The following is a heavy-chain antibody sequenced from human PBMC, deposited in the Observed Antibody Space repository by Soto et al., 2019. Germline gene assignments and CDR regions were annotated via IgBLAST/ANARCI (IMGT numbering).Heavy chain of an antibody. CDR1: GGTFSSYA. CDR3: ARDGAGIVGATGLDY. V-gene: IGHV1-69*01. D-gene: IGHD1-26*01. Sequence: QVQLVQSGAEVKKPGSSVKVYCKASGGTFSSYAISWVRQAPGQGLEWMGGIIPIFGTANYAQKFQGRVTSTADESTSTAYMELSSLRSEDTAVYYCARDGAGIVGATGLDYWCQGTLVTVS. CDR2: IIPIFGTA. J-gene: IGHJ4*02.